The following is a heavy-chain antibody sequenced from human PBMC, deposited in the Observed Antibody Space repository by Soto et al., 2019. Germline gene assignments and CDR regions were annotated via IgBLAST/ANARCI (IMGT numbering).Heavy chain of an antibody. CDR1: GFSFSAHG. CDR3: PKVIRAHSTSSNFYYSAAMDV. Sequence: QVQMVESGGGVVQPGRSLRLSCAASGFSFSAHGLHWVRQAPGKGLEWLADISNDGRNTYYADSVKGRFTISRDKSKDTWFLQMNSLRGEDTAIYYCPKVIRAHSTSSNFYYSAAMDVWCQGTPVTVSS. D-gene: IGHD6-6*01. V-gene: IGHV3-30*18. J-gene: IGHJ6*02. CDR2: ISNDGRNT.